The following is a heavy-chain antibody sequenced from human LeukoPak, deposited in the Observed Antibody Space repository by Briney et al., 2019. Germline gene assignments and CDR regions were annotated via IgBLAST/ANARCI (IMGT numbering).Heavy chain of an antibody. CDR1: GGSFSGYY. D-gene: IGHD3-22*01. J-gene: IGHJ4*02. CDR3: ARYAIRSYYYDSSGYYGFDY. CDR2: INHSGST. Sequence: SETLSLTCAVYGGSFSGYYWSWIRQPPGKGLEWIGEINHSGSTNYNPSLKSRVTISVDTSKNQFSLKLSSVTAADTAVYYCARYAIRSYYYDSSGYYGFDYWGQGTLVTVSS. V-gene: IGHV4-34*01.